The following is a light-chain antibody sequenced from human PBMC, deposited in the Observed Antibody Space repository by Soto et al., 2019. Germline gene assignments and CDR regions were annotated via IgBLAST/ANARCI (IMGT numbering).Light chain of an antibody. V-gene: IGKV1-9*01. J-gene: IGKJ5*01. Sequence: DIQLTQSPSFLSASVGDRVTITCRASQGISTYLAWYQQKPGKAPKLLIYDASTLQTGVPSRFSGSGSGTDFTLTISNLQPEDFATYYCQQLNAYPLTFGQGTRLEI. CDR2: DAS. CDR3: QQLNAYPLT. CDR1: QGISTY.